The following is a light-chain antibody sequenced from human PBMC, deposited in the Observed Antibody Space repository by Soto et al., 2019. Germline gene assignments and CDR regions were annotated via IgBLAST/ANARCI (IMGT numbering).Light chain of an antibody. CDR3: AAWDDSLSGWV. CDR2: SNN. V-gene: IGLV1-44*01. CDR1: SSNIGSKT. J-gene: IGLJ3*02. Sequence: QAVVTQPPSASGTPGQRVTISCSGGSSNIGSKTVNWYQQLPGTAPKIVIYSNNQRPSGVPDRFSGSKSGTSASLAISGLQSEDEADYYCAAWDDSLSGWVFGGGTKLTVL.